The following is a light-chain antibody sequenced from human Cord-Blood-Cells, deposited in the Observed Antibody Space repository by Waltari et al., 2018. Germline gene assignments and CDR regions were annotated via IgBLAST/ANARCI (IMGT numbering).Light chain of an antibody. CDR1: KLGDKY. CDR2: QDS. Sequence: SYELTQPPSVSVSPGQTASITCSGDKLGDKYACWYQQKPGQSPVLVIYQDSKRPSGIPERFAGSNSWNTATLTISGTQAMDEADYYCQAWDSSTYVVGTGTKVTVL. CDR3: QAWDSSTYV. J-gene: IGLJ1*01. V-gene: IGLV3-1*01.